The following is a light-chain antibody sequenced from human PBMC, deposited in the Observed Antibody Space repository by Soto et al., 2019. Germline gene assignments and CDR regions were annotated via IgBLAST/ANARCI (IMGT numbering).Light chain of an antibody. V-gene: IGKV3-11*01. J-gene: IGKJ1*01. CDR1: QSVSSY. CDR3: QQRSNWPPWT. CDR2: DAS. Sequence: EIVLTQSPATLSLSPGERATLSCRASQSVSSYLACYQQKPGQAPRLLIYDASNRATGIPARFSGSGSGTDFTRTISSREPEDFAVYYCQQRSNWPPWTFGQGTKVEIK.